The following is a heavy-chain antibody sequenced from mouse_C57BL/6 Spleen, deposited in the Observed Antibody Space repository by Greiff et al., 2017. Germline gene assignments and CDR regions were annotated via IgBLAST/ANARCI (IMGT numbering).Heavy chain of an antibody. V-gene: IGHV1-63*01. Sequence: QVQLKESGAELVRPGTSVKMSCKASGYTFTNYWIGWAKQRPGHGLEWIGDIYPGGGYTNYNEKFKGKATLTADKSSSTAYMQFSSLPSEDSAIYYCARGGYYSAMDYWGQGTSVTVSS. CDR1: GYTFTNYW. CDR2: IYPGGGYT. D-gene: IGHD2-3*01. J-gene: IGHJ4*01. CDR3: ARGGYYSAMDY.